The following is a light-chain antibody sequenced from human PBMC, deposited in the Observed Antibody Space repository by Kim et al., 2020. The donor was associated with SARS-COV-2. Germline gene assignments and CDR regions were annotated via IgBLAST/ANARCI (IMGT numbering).Light chain of an antibody. CDR3: QQDNSYPLT. Sequence: ASVGGRVTITCRGSQSINNWLAWYQQKPGKAPKLLIYMASTLESGVPSRFSGSGSGTEFTLTISSLQHDDFATYYCQQDNSYPLTFGGGTKVDIK. J-gene: IGKJ4*01. CDR2: MAS. V-gene: IGKV1-5*03. CDR1: QSINNW.